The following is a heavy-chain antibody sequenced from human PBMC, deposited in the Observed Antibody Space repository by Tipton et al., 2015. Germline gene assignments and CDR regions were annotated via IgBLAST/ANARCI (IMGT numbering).Heavy chain of an antibody. D-gene: IGHD4-17*01. CDR2: LYYNDNI. CDR1: GASISRGSV. V-gene: IGHV4-39*02. CDR3: ASLLLYGDYVHGLGY. Sequence: TLSLTCTVSGASISRGSVWGWIRQPPGKGLEWIVSLYYNDNIYYNPSLQSRVAMSVDTSNNPFSLRLPSLTASDTAVYYCASLLLYGDYVHGLGYWGRGTLVTVSS. J-gene: IGHJ4*02.